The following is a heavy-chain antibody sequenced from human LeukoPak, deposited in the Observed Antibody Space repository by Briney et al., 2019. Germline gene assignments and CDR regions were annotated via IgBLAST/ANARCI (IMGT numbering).Heavy chain of an antibody. Sequence: GGSLRLSCAASGFTFSSYAMSWVRQAPGKGLEWVAVISYDGSNKYYADSVKGRFTISRDNSKNTLYLQMNSLRAEDTAVYYCARDVERELPDDYWGQGTLVTVSS. CDR1: GFTFSSYA. CDR2: ISYDGSNK. D-gene: IGHD1-26*01. V-gene: IGHV3-30-3*01. CDR3: ARDVERELPDDY. J-gene: IGHJ4*02.